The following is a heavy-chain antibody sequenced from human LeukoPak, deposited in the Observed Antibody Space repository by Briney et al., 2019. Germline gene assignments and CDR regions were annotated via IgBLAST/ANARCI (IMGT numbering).Heavy chain of an antibody. J-gene: IGHJ4*02. CDR1: GFTFSSYS. V-gene: IGHV3-48*04. CDR2: ISSSSSTI. Sequence: GGSLRLSCAASGFTFSSYSMNWVRQAPGKGLEWVSYISSSSSTIYYADSVKGRFTISRDNAKNSLYLQMNSLRAEDTAVYYCARDPNGVGATAGYWGQGTLVTVSS. CDR3: ARDPNGVGATAGY. D-gene: IGHD1-26*01.